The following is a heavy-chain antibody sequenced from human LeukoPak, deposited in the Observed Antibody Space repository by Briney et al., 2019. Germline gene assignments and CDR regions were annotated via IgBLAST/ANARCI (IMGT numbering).Heavy chain of an antibody. D-gene: IGHD3-22*01. V-gene: IGHV3-23*01. CDR2: ISGSGGST. CDR3: AKDPPYDSSGYYYGPDAFDI. Sequence: GGSLRLSCAASGFTFSSYGMSWVRQAPGKGLEWVSAISGSGGSTYYADSVKGRFTISRDNSKNTLYLQMNSLRAEDTAVYYCAKDPPYDSSGYYYGPDAFDIWGQGTMVTVSS. CDR1: GFTFSSYG. J-gene: IGHJ3*02.